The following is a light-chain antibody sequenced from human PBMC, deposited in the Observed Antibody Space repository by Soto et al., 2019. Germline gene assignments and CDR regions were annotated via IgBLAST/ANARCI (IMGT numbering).Light chain of an antibody. CDR1: SSNIGSNT. J-gene: IGLJ3*02. V-gene: IGLV1-44*01. CDR2: SND. Sequence: QSVLTQAPSASGTPGQRVTISCSGSSSNIGSNTVSWYQQVPGTAPKLLIYSNDQRPSGVPDRFSGSKSGTSASLAIGGLQSEDEVDYYCAAWDDSLNGWVFGGGTKLTVL. CDR3: AAWDDSLNGWV.